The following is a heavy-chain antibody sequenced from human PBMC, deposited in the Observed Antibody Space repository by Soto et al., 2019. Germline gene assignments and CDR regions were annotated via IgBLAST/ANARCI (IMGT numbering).Heavy chain of an antibody. CDR2: IYYSGST. J-gene: IGHJ6*02. CDR3: ARDSPAYGMDV. V-gene: IGHV4-31*02. Sequence: WTWLRQHPAKGLEWIGYIYYSGSTYYNPSLKSRVTISLDTSKNQFSLKLSSVTAADTAVYYCARDSPAYGMDVWGQGTTVTVSS.